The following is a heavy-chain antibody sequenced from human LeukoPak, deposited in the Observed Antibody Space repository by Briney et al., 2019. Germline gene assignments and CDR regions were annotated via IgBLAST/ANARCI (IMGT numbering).Heavy chain of an antibody. CDR3: ARDLRAIAAAVFDY. CDR1: GFTFSSYA. CDR2: ISSDGSNK. V-gene: IGHV3-30-3*01. Sequence: GRSLRLSCAASGFTFSSYAMHWVRQAPGKGLEWVAVISSDGSNKYYADSVKGRFTITRDNSKNTLYLQMNSLRAEDTAVYYCARDLRAIAAAVFDYWGQGPLVTVSS. D-gene: IGHD6-13*01. J-gene: IGHJ4*02.